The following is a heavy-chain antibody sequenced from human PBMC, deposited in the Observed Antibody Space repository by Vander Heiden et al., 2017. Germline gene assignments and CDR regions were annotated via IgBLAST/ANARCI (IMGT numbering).Heavy chain of an antibody. D-gene: IGHD3-16*01. J-gene: IGHJ4*02. V-gene: IGHV3-23*01. CDR1: GFTFSSYA. Sequence: EVQLLESGGGLVQPGGSLRLSCAASGFTFSSYAMSCVRQAPGKGLEWVSAISGSGGSTYYADSVKGRFTISRDNSKNTLYLQMNSLRAEDTAVYYCAKEPFYDYVWGSYYFDYWGQGTLVTVSS. CDR2: ISGSGGST. CDR3: AKEPFYDYVWGSYYFDY.